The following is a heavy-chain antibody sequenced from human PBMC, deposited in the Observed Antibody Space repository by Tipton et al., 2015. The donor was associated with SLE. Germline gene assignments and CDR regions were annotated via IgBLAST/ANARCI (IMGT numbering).Heavy chain of an antibody. J-gene: IGHJ3*02. V-gene: IGHV4-59*12. D-gene: IGHD2-2*01. CDR2: IYYSGST. CDR1: GGSISSYY. CDR3: ARRSSTSPDAFDI. Sequence: TLSLTCTVSGGSISSYYWSWIRQPPGKGLEWIGYIYYSGSTNYNPSLKSRVTISVDTSKNQFSLKLSSVTAADTAVYYCARRSSTSPDAFDIWGQGTMVTVSS.